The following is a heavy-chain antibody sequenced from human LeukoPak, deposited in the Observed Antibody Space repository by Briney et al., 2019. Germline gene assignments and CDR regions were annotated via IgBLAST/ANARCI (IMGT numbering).Heavy chain of an antibody. V-gene: IGHV6-1*01. CDR1: GDSVSSNSAA. CDR2: TYYRSKWYN. J-gene: IGHJ5*02. Sequence: SQTLSLTCAISGDSVSSNSAAWTWIRQSPLRGLEWLGRTYYRSKWYNDYAVSVKSRITINPDTSKNQFSLQLNSVTPEDTAVYYCARAVTYLEERIDPWGQGTLVTVSS. D-gene: IGHD2-2*02. CDR3: ARAVTYLEERIDP.